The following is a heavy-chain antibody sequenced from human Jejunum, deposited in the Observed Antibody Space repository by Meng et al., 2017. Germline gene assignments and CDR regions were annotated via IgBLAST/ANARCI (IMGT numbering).Heavy chain of an antibody. CDR3: ARGTTLVRGIIYDY. CDR2: IHASGIT. J-gene: IGHJ4*02. D-gene: IGHD3-10*01. V-gene: IGHV4-4*07. CDR1: GGSISNYY. Sequence: LRLSCTVSGGSISNYYWNWIRQPAGKGLEWIGRIHASGITDYNPSLKSRITMSVDTSKNQVSLNLKSVTAADTAVYYCARGTTLVRGIIYDYWGQGTLVTVSS.